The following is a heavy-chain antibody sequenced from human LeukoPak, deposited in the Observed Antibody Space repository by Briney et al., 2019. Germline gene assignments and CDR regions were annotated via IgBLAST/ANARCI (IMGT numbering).Heavy chain of an antibody. V-gene: IGHV3-48*03. Sequence: PGGSLRLSCAASGFTFSSYEMNWVRQAPGKGLEWVSYISSSGSTIYYADSVKGRFTISRDNAKNSLYLQMNSLRAEDTAVYYCARDAGIAAAGTGDYWGQGTLVTASS. CDR3: ARDAGIAAAGTGDY. CDR2: ISSSGSTI. D-gene: IGHD6-13*01. J-gene: IGHJ4*02. CDR1: GFTFSSYE.